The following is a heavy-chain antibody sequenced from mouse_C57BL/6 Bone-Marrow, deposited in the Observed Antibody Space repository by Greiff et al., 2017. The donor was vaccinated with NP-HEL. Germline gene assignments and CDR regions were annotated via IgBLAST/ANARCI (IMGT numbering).Heavy chain of an antibody. V-gene: IGHV6-3*01. CDR3: TGFTIPRGILLAMDY. CDR2: IRLKSDNYAT. D-gene: IGHD1-1*01. J-gene: IGHJ4*01. CDR1: GFTFSNYW. Sequence: EVQGVESGGGLVQPGGSMKLSCVASGFTFSNYWMNWVRQSPEKGLEWVAQIRLKSDNYATHYAESVKGRFTISRDDSKSSVYLQMNNLRAEDTGIYYCTGFTIPRGILLAMDYWGQGTSVTVSS.